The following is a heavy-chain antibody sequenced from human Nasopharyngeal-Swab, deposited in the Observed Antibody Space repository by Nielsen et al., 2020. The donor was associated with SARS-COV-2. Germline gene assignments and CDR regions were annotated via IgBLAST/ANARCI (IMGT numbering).Heavy chain of an antibody. CDR3: ARESSIAVAGAIFDY. D-gene: IGHD6-19*01. CDR1: CYTFTSYG. J-gene: IGHJ4*02. V-gene: IGHV1-18*01. CDR2: ISAYNGNT. Sequence: ASVKVSCKASCYTFTSYGISWVRQAPGQGLEWMGWISAYNGNTNYAQKLQGRVTMTTDTSTSTAYMELRSLRSDDTAVYYCARESSIAVAGAIFDYWGQGTLVTVSS.